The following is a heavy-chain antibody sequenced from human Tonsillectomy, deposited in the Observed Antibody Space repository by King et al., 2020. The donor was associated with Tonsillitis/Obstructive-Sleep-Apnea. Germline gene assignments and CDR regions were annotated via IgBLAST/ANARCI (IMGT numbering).Heavy chain of an antibody. CDR1: GFTFSSYG. D-gene: IGHD3-22*01. Sequence: VQLVESGGGVVQPGRSLRLSCAASGFTFSSYGMHWVRQAPGKGLEWVAVISYDGSNKYYADSVKGRFTISRDNSKNTLYLQMNSLRAEDTAVYYCAKGSYDMSGYKGLYYYDYGMDVWGQGTTVTVSS. V-gene: IGHV3-30*18. CDR3: AKGSYDMSGYKGLYYYDYGMDV. J-gene: IGHJ6*02. CDR2: ISYDGSNK.